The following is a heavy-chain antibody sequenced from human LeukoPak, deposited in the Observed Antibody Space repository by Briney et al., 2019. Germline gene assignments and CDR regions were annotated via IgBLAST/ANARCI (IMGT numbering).Heavy chain of an antibody. CDR3: AIALGYCSGGSCSPADPFDY. J-gene: IGHJ4*02. V-gene: IGHV1-18*01. D-gene: IGHD2-15*01. CDR1: GYTFTSYG. Sequence: ASVKVSCKASGYTFTSYGISWVRQAPGQGLEWMGWISAYNGNTNYAQKLQGRVTMTTDTSTSTAYMELRSLRSDDTAVYYCAIALGYCSGGSCSPADPFDYWGQGTLVTVSS. CDR2: ISAYNGNT.